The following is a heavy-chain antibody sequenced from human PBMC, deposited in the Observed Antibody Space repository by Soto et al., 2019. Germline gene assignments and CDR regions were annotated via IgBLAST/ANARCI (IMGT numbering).Heavy chain of an antibody. V-gene: IGHV1-2*04. CDR3: AREGAATANYGMDV. CDR1: GYTFTDYY. J-gene: IGHJ6*02. D-gene: IGHD2-15*01. CDR2: VNPNSGGP. Sequence: GASVKVSCKASGYTFTDYYIHWVRQAPGQGLEWMGWVNPNSGGPNYAQKFQGWVTMTRDTSISTVYMELSSLKSDDMAVYYCAREGAATANYGMDVWGQGTTVTVS.